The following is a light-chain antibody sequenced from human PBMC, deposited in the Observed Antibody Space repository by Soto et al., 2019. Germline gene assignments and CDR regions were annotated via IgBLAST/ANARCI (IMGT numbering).Light chain of an antibody. CDR2: AAS. J-gene: IGKJ1*01. V-gene: IGKV1-9*01. CDR3: QQLITYPQT. CDR1: QGISTY. Sequence: LQFNQTPSFPSASVRDKVTMTCRASQGISTYLAWYQQKPGKAPKLLIYAASTLQSGVPSRFSGSGSGTEFALAISSLQPEDFATYYCQQLITYPQTFGQGTKVDIK.